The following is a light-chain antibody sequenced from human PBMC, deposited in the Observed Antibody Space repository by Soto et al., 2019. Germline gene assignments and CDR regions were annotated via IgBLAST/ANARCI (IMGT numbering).Light chain of an antibody. V-gene: IGLV2-14*03. CDR2: DVT. CDR1: SSDVGRYKL. CDR3: SSYTTSSTLI. Sequence: QSALTQPASVSGSPGQSITISCTGTSSDVGRYKLVSWYQQHPGKAPKLMIYDVTNRPSGVSNRFSGSKSGNTASLTISGLQDEDEDDYYCSSYTTSSTLIFGGGTKLTVL. J-gene: IGLJ2*01.